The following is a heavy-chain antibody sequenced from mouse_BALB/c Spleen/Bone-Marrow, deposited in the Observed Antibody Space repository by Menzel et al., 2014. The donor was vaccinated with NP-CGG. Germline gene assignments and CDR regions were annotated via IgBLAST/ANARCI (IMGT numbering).Heavy chain of an antibody. V-gene: IGHV1-63*02. D-gene: IGHD2-14*01. CDR1: GYTFTNYW. CDR3: AREVRRYFDV. J-gene: IGHJ1*01. CDR2: IYPGGGYT. Sequence: QVHVKQSGAELVRPGTSVKISCKASGYTFTNYWLGWVKQRPGHGLEWIGDIYPGGGYTNYNEKFKGKATLTADTSSSTAYMQLSSLTSEDSAVYFCAREVRRYFDVWGAGTTVTVSS.